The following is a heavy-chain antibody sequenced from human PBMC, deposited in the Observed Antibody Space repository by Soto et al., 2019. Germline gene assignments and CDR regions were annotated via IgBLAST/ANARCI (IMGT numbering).Heavy chain of an antibody. V-gene: IGHV4-31*03. CDR2: IYYSGST. J-gene: IGHJ4*02. Sequence: SETLSLTCTVSGGSISSGGYYWSWIRQHPGKGLEWIGYIYYSGSTYYNPSLKSRVTISVDTSKNQFSLKLSSVTAADTAVYYCARATWIPAAVYYFDYWGQGTLVTVSS. CDR3: ARATWIPAAVYYFDY. D-gene: IGHD2-2*01. CDR1: GGSISSGGYY.